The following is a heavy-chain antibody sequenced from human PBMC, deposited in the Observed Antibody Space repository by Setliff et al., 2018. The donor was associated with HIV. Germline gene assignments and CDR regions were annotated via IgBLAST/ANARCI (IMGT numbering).Heavy chain of an antibody. Sequence: GESLKISCKGSGYRFTSYWIDWVRQTPGKGLEWMGIIYLGDSDTTYSPSFQGQVNISADKSITTAYLQWSSLKASDTAMYYCARFVHSSGWYSSSYYYYMDVWGKGTTVTVS. D-gene: IGHD3-22*01. V-gene: IGHV5-51*01. CDR1: GYRFTSYW. CDR2: IYLGDSDT. CDR3: ARFVHSSGWYSSSYYYYMDV. J-gene: IGHJ6*03.